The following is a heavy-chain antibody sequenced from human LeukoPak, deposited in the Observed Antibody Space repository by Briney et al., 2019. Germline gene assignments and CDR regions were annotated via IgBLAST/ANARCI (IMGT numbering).Heavy chain of an antibody. CDR3: ARGDNSGWYFFDY. V-gene: IGHV5-51*01. CDR1: GYSFTDHW. CDR2: IYPGDSDT. J-gene: IGHJ4*02. Sequence: GESLKISSKSSGYSFTDHWIGWVRQMPGKGLEWMGIIYPGDSDTSYNPSFHGQVTISADKSISTAYLQWSTLQAPDTAMYYCARGDNSGWYFFDYWGQGTLVTVSS. D-gene: IGHD6-19*01.